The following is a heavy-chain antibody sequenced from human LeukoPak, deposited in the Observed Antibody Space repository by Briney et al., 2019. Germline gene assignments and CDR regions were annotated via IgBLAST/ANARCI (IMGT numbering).Heavy chain of an antibody. J-gene: IGHJ3*02. V-gene: IGHV1-69*06. D-gene: IGHD6-19*01. Sequence: GASVKVSCKASGYTFTSYGISWVRQAPGQGLEWMGGIIPIFGTANYAQKFQGRVTITADKSTSTAYMELSSLRSEDTAVYYCARRRSSGWRNAFDIWGQGTMVTVSS. CDR2: IIPIFGTA. CDR3: ARRRSSGWRNAFDI. CDR1: GYTFTSYG.